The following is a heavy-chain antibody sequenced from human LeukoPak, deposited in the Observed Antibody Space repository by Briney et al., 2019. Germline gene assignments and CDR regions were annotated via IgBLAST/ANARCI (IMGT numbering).Heavy chain of an antibody. V-gene: IGHV1-18*01. Sequence: ASVKVSCKASGYTFTSYGISWVRQAPGQGLEWMGWISAYNGNTNYAQKLQGRVTMTTDTSTSTAYMELRSLRSDDTAVYYCARDGSSGLYYYYGMDVWGQGTTVTVSS. CDR3: ARDGSSGLYYYYGMDV. CDR2: ISAYNGNT. J-gene: IGHJ6*02. CDR1: GYTFTSYG. D-gene: IGHD6-19*01.